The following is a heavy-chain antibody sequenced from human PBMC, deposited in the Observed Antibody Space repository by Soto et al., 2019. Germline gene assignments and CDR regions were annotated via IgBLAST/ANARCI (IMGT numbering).Heavy chain of an antibody. CDR3: AKDTVAIRSFYFDS. D-gene: IGHD2-21*01. CDR2: ISGSGDRT. J-gene: IGHJ4*02. CDR1: GFTFGNYA. V-gene: IGHV3-23*01. Sequence: EVQLLVSGGRFVQPGGSLKLSCEPSGFTFGNYAMTWVRQAPGKGLEWVSTISGSGDRTYYADSVTGRFTISRDNSKNTLYLQMHSLGVEDTAVYFCAKDTVAIRSFYFDSWAQGTLVTVSS.